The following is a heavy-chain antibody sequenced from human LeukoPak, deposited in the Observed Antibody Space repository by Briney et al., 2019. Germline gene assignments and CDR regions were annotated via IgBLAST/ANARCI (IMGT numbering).Heavy chain of an antibody. D-gene: IGHD3-22*01. Sequence: PSGTLSLTCAVSGGSISSSNWWSWVRQPPGKVLEWIGKIYHSGSTNYNPSLKSRVTISVDKSKNQFSLKLSSVTAADTAVYYCARERKPYYDSSGYYSDWGQGALVTVSS. CDR3: ARERKPYYDSSGYYSD. CDR2: IYHSGST. V-gene: IGHV4-4*02. J-gene: IGHJ4*02. CDR1: GGSISSSNW.